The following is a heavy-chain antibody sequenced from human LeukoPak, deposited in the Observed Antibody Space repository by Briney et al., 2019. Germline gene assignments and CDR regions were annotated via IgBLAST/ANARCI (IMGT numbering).Heavy chain of an antibody. CDR3: ARVGGVHSGYDEVHAFDI. CDR2: IYTSGST. V-gene: IGHV4-61*02. J-gene: IGHJ3*02. Sequence: SETLSLTCTVSGGSISSGSYYWSWIRQPAGKGLEWIGRIYTSGSTNYNPSLKSRVTISVNTSKNQFSLKLSSVTAADTAVYYCARVGGVHSGYDEVHAFDIWGQGTMVTVSS. D-gene: IGHD5-12*01. CDR1: GGSISSGSYY.